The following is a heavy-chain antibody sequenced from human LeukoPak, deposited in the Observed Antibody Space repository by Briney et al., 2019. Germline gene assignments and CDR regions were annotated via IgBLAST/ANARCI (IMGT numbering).Heavy chain of an antibody. V-gene: IGHV3-30*18. D-gene: IGHD3-10*01. J-gene: IGHJ4*02. Sequence: PGRSLRLSCAASGFTFSSYGMHWVRQAPGKGLEWVAVISYDGSNKYYADSVKGRFTISRGNSKNTLYLQMNSLRAEDTAVYYCAKDRANYGDYWGQGTLVSVSS. CDR2: ISYDGSNK. CDR1: GFTFSSYG. CDR3: AKDRANYGDY.